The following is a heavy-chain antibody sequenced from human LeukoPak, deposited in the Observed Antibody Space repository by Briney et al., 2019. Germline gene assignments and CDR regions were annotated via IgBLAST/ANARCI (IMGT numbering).Heavy chain of an antibody. CDR3: ARLGRITMVRGVYYFGF. V-gene: IGHV4-59*01. D-gene: IGHD3-10*01. CDR2: IYYSGST. CDR1: GGSISSYY. J-gene: IGHJ4*02. Sequence: SETLPLTCTVSGGSISSYYWSWIRQPPGKGLEWIGYIYYSGSTNYNPSLKSRVTISVDTSKNQFSLKLSSVTAADTAVYYCARLGRITMVRGVYYFGFWGQGTLVTVSS.